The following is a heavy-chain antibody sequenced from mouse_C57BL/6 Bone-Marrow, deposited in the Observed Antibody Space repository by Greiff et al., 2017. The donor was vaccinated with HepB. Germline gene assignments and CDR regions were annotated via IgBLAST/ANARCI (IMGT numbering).Heavy chain of an antibody. V-gene: IGHV1-82*01. Sequence: QVQLQQSGPELVKPGASVKISCKASGYAFSSSWMNWVKQRPGKGLEWIGRIYPGDGDTNYNGKFKGKATLTADKSSSTAYIQLSSLTSEDSAVYFCARPGDYWGQGTSVTVSS. J-gene: IGHJ4*01. CDR2: IYPGDGDT. CDR3: ARPGDY. CDR1: GYAFSSSW.